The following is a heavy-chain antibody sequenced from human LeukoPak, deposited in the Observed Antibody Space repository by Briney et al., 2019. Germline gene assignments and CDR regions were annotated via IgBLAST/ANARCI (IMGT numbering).Heavy chain of an antibody. Sequence: SVKVSCKASGGTFSSYAISWVRQAPGQGLEWMGGIIPIFGTANYAQKFQGRITITADESTSTAYMELSSLRSEDTAVYYCARGGIAAAGRTSAVDYWGQGTLVTVSS. CDR1: GGTFSSYA. D-gene: IGHD6-13*01. J-gene: IGHJ4*02. CDR2: IIPIFGTA. V-gene: IGHV1-69*13. CDR3: ARGGIAAAGRTSAVDY.